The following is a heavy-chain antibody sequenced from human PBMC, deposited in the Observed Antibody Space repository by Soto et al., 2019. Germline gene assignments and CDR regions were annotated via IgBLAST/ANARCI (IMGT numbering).Heavy chain of an antibody. J-gene: IGHJ4*02. Sequence: GASVKVSCKASGYTFTTYFIHWVRQAPGQGPEWMGIINPSHASTTYAQKFQGRVTMTRDTSTTTVYLEVSSLKTEDTAVYYCTTLPGPVYYYDSSGFSIVDYWGQGTLVTVSS. V-gene: IGHV1-46*01. D-gene: IGHD3-22*01. CDR1: GYTFTTYF. CDR3: TTLPGPVYYYDSSGFSIVDY. CDR2: INPSHAST.